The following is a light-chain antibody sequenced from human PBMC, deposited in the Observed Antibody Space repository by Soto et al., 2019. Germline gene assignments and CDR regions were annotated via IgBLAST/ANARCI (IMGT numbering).Light chain of an antibody. CDR2: DVS. CDR3: RSYTSSSTLV. CDR1: SIDVGGYNY. J-gene: IGLJ2*01. Sequence: QSVLTQPASVSGSPGQSITISCTGTSIDVGGYNYVSWYQQHPGKAPKLMIYDVSNRPSGVSNRFSGSKSGNTASLTISGLQAEDEADYYCRSYTSSSTLVFGGGTQLTVL. V-gene: IGLV2-14*01.